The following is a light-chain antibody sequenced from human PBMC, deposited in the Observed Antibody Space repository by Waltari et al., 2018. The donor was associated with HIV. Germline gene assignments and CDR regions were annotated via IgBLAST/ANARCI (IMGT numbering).Light chain of an antibody. CDR3: VAWDDSLSGYV. V-gene: IGLV1-47*01. CDR2: RDY. Sequence: QSVLTQPPSASGTLGQSVTISCPGSSSNVGSKPVYWFQQVSGTAPKLLIYRDYQRRSGSPDRCSGSKSGASASLTISGLRSEDEADYYCVAWDDSLSGYVFGTGTKVSVL. J-gene: IGLJ1*01. CDR1: SSNVGSKP.